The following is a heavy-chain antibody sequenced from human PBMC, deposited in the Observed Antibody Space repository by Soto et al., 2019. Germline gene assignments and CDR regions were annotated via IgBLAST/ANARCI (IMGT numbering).Heavy chain of an antibody. Sequence: QVQLVQSGAEVKKPGSSVKVSCKASGGTFSSYAISWVRQAPGQGLEWMGGIIPIFGTANYAQKFQGRVKITADESTSTAYMELSSLRSEDTAVYYCARGGELKRYSSRPALIPLAEYYGMDVWGQGTTVTVSS. V-gene: IGHV1-69*01. CDR1: GGTFSSYA. CDR3: ARGGELKRYSSRPALIPLAEYYGMDV. CDR2: IIPIFGTA. J-gene: IGHJ6*02. D-gene: IGHD6-13*01.